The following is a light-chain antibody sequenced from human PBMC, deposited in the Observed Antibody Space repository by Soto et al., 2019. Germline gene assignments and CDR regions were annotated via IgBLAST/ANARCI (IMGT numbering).Light chain of an antibody. J-gene: IGLJ2*01. CDR1: SSNIGNNY. V-gene: IGLV1-51*01. Sequence: QSVLTQPPSVSAAPGQKVTISCSGSSSNIGNNYVSWYQQLPGTAPKLLSDDNNKRPSGIPDRFYGSKSGTSATLGITGLQTGDEVDSYCVTWDSSLSAGVFGGGTKVTVL. CDR2: DNN. CDR3: VTWDSSLSAGV.